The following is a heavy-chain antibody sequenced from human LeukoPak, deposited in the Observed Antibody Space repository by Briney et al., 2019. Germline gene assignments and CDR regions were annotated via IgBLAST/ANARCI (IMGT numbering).Heavy chain of an antibody. D-gene: IGHD6-19*01. Sequence: ASVMVSCKASGYTFTSHAMNWVRQAPGQGLEWMGWINTNTGNPTYAQGFTGRFVFSLDTSVSTAYLQISSLKAEDTAVYYCARGIAVAAEMGDYWGQGTLVTVSS. CDR1: GYTFTSHA. J-gene: IGHJ4*02. CDR2: INTNTGNP. V-gene: IGHV7-4-1*02. CDR3: ARGIAVAAEMGDY.